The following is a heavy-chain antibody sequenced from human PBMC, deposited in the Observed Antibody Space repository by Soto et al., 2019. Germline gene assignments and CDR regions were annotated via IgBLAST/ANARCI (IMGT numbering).Heavy chain of an antibody. CDR3: ATWPEMGCEGNQYYFDS. J-gene: IGHJ4*02. Sequence: QVQLVQSGTEVKKPGSSVKVSCKASGGSFSSYAFSWVRQAPGQGLEWMGEIIPVFGSDKIAENFQDKVTIAADEATSTAYMERRTLTSDDTAVYYCATWPEMGCEGNQYYFDSWGQVTLVTVSS. D-gene: IGHD3-16*01. CDR2: IIPVFGSD. CDR1: GGSFSSYA. V-gene: IGHV1-69*01.